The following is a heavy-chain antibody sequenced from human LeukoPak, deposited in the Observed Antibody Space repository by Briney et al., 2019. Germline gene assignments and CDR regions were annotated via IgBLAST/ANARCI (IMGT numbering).Heavy chain of an antibody. CDR2: IYSGGST. CDR3: ARDSSSWYRGWFDP. CDR1: GFIVSSSY. J-gene: IGHJ5*02. D-gene: IGHD6-13*01. Sequence: PGGSLRLSCVASGFIVSSSYMSWVRQAPGKGLEWVSVIYSGGSTYYADSVKGRFTISRDNSKNTLYLQMNSLRAEDTALYYCARDSSSWYRGWFDPWGQGTLVTVSS. V-gene: IGHV3-53*01.